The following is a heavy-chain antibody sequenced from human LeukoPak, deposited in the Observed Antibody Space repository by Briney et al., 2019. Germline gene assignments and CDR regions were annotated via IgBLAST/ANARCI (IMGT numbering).Heavy chain of an antibody. D-gene: IGHD4-17*01. CDR3: ARLDYGFYFDY. CDR2: IYYSGST. CDR1: GGSISSYY. V-gene: IGHV4-59*01. J-gene: IGHJ4*02. Sequence: SETLSLTCTVSGGSISSYYWSWIRQPPGKGLEWIGYIYYSGSTNYNPSLKSRVTISVDTSKNQFSLKLSSVTAADTAVYYCARLDYGFYFDYWGQGTLVTVFS.